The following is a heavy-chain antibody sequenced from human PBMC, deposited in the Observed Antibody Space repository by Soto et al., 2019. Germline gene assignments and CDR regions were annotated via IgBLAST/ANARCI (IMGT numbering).Heavy chain of an antibody. V-gene: IGHV3-7*05. D-gene: IGHD3-3*01. CDR2: IKQDGSEK. J-gene: IGHJ6*02. Sequence: GGSLRLSCAASGFTFSSYWMSWVRQAPGKGLEWVANIKQDGSEKYYVDSVKGRFTISRDNAKNSLYLQMKSLRAEETAVYYCARDSLDYDFWSGSRTSRMDVWGQGTTVTVSS. CDR1: GFTFSSYW. CDR3: ARDSLDYDFWSGSRTSRMDV.